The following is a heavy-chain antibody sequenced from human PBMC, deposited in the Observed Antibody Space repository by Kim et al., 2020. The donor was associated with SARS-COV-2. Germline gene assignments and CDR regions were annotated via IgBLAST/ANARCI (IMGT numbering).Heavy chain of an antibody. V-gene: IGHV3-9*01. D-gene: IGHD6-19*01. CDR3: AKMRVRLVRGKDAFDI. Sequence: SVKGRFTISRDNAKNSLYLQMNSLRAEDTALYYCAKMRVRLVRGKDAFDIWGQGTMVTVSS. J-gene: IGHJ3*02.